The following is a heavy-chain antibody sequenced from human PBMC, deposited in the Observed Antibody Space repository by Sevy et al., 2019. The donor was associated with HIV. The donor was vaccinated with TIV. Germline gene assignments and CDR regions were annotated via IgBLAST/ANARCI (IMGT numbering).Heavy chain of an antibody. CDR3: ARSNYYGSGSYAIYY. V-gene: IGHV5-10-1*01. CDR1: GYSFTSYW. D-gene: IGHD3-10*01. CDR2: IDPSDSYT. Sequence: GESLKISCKGSGYSFTSYWISWVRQMPGKGLEWMGRIDPSDSYTNYSPSFQGHVTISADKSISTAYLQWSSLKASDTAMYYCARSNYYGSGSYAIYYWGQGTLVTVSS. J-gene: IGHJ4*02.